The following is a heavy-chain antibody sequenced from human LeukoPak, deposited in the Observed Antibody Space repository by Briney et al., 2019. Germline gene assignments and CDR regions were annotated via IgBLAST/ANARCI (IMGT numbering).Heavy chain of an antibody. D-gene: IGHD6-19*01. CDR3: AKDLLIAVAGIDY. V-gene: IGHV3-23*01. Sequence: GGSLRLSCAASGFTFSSYAMSWVRQAPGKGLERVSAISDSGGSTYYADSVKGRFTISRDNSKNTLYLQMNSLRAEDTAVYYCAKDLLIAVAGIDYWGQGTLVTVSS. CDR2: ISDSGGST. CDR1: GFTFSSYA. J-gene: IGHJ4*02.